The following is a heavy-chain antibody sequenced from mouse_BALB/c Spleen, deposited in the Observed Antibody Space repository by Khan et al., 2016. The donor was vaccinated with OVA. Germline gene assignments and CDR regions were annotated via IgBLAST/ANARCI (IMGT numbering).Heavy chain of an antibody. V-gene: IGHV5-17*01. CDR3: ATAYFYGYYFDY. D-gene: IGHD1-1*01. CDR2: ISGDSNTI. Sequence: VELVQSGGGLVQPGASLKLSCAASGFTFSTYGMHWVRKAPEKGLEWVAYISGDSNTIYYADTLKGRFTISRDNSTNTLYLQMTSLMSEDTARYCCATAYFYGYYFDYWGQGTTLTVSS. CDR1: GFTFSTYG. J-gene: IGHJ2*01.